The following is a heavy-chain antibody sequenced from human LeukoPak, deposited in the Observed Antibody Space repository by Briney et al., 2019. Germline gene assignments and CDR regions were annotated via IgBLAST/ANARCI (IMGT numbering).Heavy chain of an antibody. J-gene: IGHJ4*02. D-gene: IGHD3-3*01. CDR2: ISSSSSYI. CDR3: ARGGMVTIFGVADY. V-gene: IGHV3-21*01. Sequence: GGSLRLSCAGSGFTFSSYSMNWVRQAPGKGLEWISSISSSSSYIYYADSVKGRFTISRDNAKNSLYLQMNSLRAEDTAVYYCARGGMVTIFGVADYWGQGTLVTVSS. CDR1: GFTFSSYS.